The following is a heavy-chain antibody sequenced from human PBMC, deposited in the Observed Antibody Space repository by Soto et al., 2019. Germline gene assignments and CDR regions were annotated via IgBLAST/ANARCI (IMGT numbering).Heavy chain of an antibody. Sequence: SVKVSCKASGFTFTSSAVQWVRQARGQRLEWIGWIVVGSGNTNYAQKFQERVTITRDMSTSTAYMELSSLRSEDTAVYYCAADGSIAVAGTGAMDVWGQGTTVTVSS. J-gene: IGHJ6*02. CDR2: IVVGSGNT. CDR3: AADGSIAVAGTGAMDV. CDR1: GFTFTSSA. D-gene: IGHD6-19*01. V-gene: IGHV1-58*01.